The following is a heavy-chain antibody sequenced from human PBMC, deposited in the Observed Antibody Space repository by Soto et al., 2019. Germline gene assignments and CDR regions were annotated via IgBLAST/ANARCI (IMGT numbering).Heavy chain of an antibody. CDR2: IYYSGST. J-gene: IGHJ5*02. CDR3: ARGATIFGVVTPPSQHWFDP. Sequence: TLSLPCTVSGGSLSSGGYYWSWIRQHPGKGVEWIGYIYYSGSTYYNPSLKSRVTISVDTSKNQFSLKLSSLTAADTAVYYCARGATIFGVVTPPSQHWFDPWGQGTLGTVSS. D-gene: IGHD3-3*01. V-gene: IGHV4-31*03. CDR1: GGSLSSGGYY.